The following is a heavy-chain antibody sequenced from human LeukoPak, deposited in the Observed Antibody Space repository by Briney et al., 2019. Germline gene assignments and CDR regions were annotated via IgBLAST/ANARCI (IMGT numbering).Heavy chain of an antibody. CDR1: GISISSSHHY. V-gene: IGHV4-39*01. D-gene: IGHD1-26*01. CDR2: IYYSGST. J-gene: IGHJ5*02. Sequence: SETLSLTCTVSGISISSSHHYWGWIRQSPGKGLEWIGNIYYSGSTYYNPSLKSRVTISVDTSKNQFSLKLSSVTAADTAMYYCARSWRGIKYNGSYDWFDPWGQGTLVIVSS. CDR3: ARSWRGIKYNGSYDWFDP.